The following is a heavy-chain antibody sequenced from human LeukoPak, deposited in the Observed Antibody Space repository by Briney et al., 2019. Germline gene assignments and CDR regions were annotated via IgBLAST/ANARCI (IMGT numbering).Heavy chain of an antibody. CDR1: GFTFDDYG. D-gene: IGHD4-17*01. J-gene: IGHJ4*02. CDR3: ARAHGEIYYFDY. CDR2: INWNGGST. Sequence: GGSLRLSCAASGFTFDDYGMSWVRRAPGKGLEWVSGINWNGGSTGYADSVKGRFTIFRDNAKNSLYLQMNSLRAEDTALYYCARAHGEIYYFDYWGQGTLVTVSS. V-gene: IGHV3-20*04.